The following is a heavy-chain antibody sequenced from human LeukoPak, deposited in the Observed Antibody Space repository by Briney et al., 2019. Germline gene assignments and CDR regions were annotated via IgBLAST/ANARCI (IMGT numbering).Heavy chain of an antibody. CDR1: GGSISGYI. CDR3: VRLSVVSPHRYFDL. J-gene: IGHJ2*01. D-gene: IGHD4-23*01. Sequence: SETLSLTCTVFGGSISGYIWSWVRQPPGKGLEWIAYIYHTGNRNYNPSLKSRVTISVDTSKNQFSLTLTSVTAADTAVYHCVRLSVVSPHRYFDLWGRGTLVTVSS. CDR2: IYHTGNR. V-gene: IGHV4-59*08.